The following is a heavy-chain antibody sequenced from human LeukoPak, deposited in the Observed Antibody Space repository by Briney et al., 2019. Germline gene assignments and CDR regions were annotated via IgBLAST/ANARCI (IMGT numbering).Heavy chain of an antibody. CDR1: GFTFTSSA. Sequence: GASVKVSCKASGFTFTSSAMQWVRQARGQRLEWIGWIVVGSGNTSYAQKFQERVTITRDMSTSTAYMELSSLRSEDTAVYYCATAPRYCSSTSCPGDAFDIWGQGTMVTVSS. D-gene: IGHD2-2*01. CDR3: ATAPRYCSSTSCPGDAFDI. CDR2: IVVGSGNT. V-gene: IGHV1-58*02. J-gene: IGHJ3*02.